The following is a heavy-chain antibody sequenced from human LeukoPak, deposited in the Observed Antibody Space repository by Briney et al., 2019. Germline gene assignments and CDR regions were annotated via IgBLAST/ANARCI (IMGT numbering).Heavy chain of an antibody. J-gene: IGHJ4*02. CDR3: AKGSQWLIHY. D-gene: IGHD6-19*01. CDR2: ISGDGTST. V-gene: IGHV3-43*02. CDR1: GFTFFAYA. Sequence: GGSLRLSCAASGFTFFAYAMHWVRQAPGKGLEWVSLISGDGTSTYYADSVKGRFTISRDNSKNSLYLQVNSLRTDDTALYYCAKGSQWLIHYWGQGTLVTVSS.